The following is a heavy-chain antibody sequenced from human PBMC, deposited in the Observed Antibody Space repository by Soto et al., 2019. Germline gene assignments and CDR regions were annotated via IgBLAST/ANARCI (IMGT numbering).Heavy chain of an antibody. CDR2: IIPILGIA. J-gene: IGHJ3*02. CDR1: GGTFSSYT. Sequence: VQLVQSGAEVKKPGSSVKVSCKASGGTFSSYTISWVRQAPGQGLEWMGRIIPILGIANYAQKFQGRVTITADKSTSTAYMELSSLRSEDTAVYYCARVELPPRTLYEPDAFDIWGQGTMVTVSS. CDR3: ARVELPPRTLYEPDAFDI. V-gene: IGHV1-69*02. D-gene: IGHD3-10*01.